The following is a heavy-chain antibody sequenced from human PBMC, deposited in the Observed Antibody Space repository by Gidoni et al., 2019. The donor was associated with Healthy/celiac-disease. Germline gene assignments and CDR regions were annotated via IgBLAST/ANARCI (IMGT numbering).Heavy chain of an antibody. V-gene: IGHV1-69*01. CDR1: GGTFSSYA. J-gene: IGHJ3*02. Sequence: QVQLVQSGAEVKKPGSSVKVSCKASGGTFSSYAISWVRQAPGQGLEWMGGIIPIFGTANYAQKFQGRVTITADESTSTAYMELSSLRSEDTAVYYCARGAGGCSGGSCYSEYDAFDIWGQGTMVTVSS. CDR2: IIPIFGTA. D-gene: IGHD2-15*01. CDR3: ARGAGGCSGGSCYSEYDAFDI.